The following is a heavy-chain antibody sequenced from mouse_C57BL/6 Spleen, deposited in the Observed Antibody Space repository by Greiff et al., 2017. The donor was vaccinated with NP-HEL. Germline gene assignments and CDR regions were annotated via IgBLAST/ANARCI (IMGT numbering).Heavy chain of an antibody. J-gene: IGHJ4*01. D-gene: IGHD4-1*01. Sequence: QVQLQQPGTELVKPGASVKLSCKASGYTFTSYWMHWVKQRPGQGLEWIGNINPSNGGTNYNEKFKSKATLTVAKSSSTAYMQLSSLTSEDSAVDYCARTLGRNYYAMDYWGQGTSVTVSS. CDR3: ARTLGRNYYAMDY. V-gene: IGHV1-53*01. CDR2: INPSNGGT. CDR1: GYTFTSYW.